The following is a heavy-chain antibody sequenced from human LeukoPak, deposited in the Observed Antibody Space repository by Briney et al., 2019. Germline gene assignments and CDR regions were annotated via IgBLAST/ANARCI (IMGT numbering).Heavy chain of an antibody. CDR2: ISAYNGNT. Sequence: ASVKVSCKASGYTFTSYGISWVRQAPGQGLEWMGWISAYNGNTNYVQKLQGRVTMTTDTSTSTAYMELRSLRSDDTAVYYCARVMSGLRYFDWLLEFNWFDPWGQGTLVTVSS. CDR1: GYTFTSYG. V-gene: IGHV1-18*01. D-gene: IGHD3-9*01. CDR3: ARVMSGLRYFDWLLEFNWFDP. J-gene: IGHJ5*02.